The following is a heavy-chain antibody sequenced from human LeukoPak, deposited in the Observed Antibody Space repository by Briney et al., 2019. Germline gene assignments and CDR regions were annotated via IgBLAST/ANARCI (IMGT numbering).Heavy chain of an antibody. CDR1: GFTVSSNY. CDR2: IYSGGST. D-gene: IGHD6-13*01. CDR3: ARRYSSSWAHDY. J-gene: IGHJ4*02. V-gene: IGHV3-66*04. Sequence: GGSLRLSCAASGFTVSSNYMSWVRQAPGRGLEWVSVIYSGGSTYYADSVEGRFTISRDNSKNTLYLQMNSLRAEDTAVYYCARRYSSSWAHDYWGQGTLVTVSS.